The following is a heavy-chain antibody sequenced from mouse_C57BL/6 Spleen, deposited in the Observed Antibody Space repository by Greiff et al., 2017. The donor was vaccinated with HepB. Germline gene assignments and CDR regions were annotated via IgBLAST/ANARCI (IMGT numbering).Heavy chain of an antibody. D-gene: IGHD3-2*02. V-gene: IGHV5-17*01. CDR3: ARQSSGLFDY. CDR2: ISSGSSTI. J-gene: IGHJ2*01. CDR1: GFTFSDYG. Sequence: EVKLVESGGGLVKPGGSLKLSCAASGFTFSDYGMHWVRQAPEKGLEWVAYISSGSSTIYYADTVKGRFTISRDNAKNTLFLQMTSLRSEDTAMYYCARQSSGLFDYWGQGTTLTVSS.